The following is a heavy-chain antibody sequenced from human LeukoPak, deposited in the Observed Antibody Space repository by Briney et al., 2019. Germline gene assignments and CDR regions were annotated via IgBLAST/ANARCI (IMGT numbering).Heavy chain of an antibody. J-gene: IGHJ4*02. Sequence: SETLSLTCTVSRGSIGTYYWSWIRQPPGKGLEWIGYIDYSGSTNYNPSLKSRVTISVDTSKNQLSLELSSVTAADTAVYYCAREGAISVLDYWGQGTLVTVSS. D-gene: IGHD3-3*01. CDR2: IDYSGST. CDR3: AREGAISVLDY. CDR1: RGSIGTYY. V-gene: IGHV4-59*12.